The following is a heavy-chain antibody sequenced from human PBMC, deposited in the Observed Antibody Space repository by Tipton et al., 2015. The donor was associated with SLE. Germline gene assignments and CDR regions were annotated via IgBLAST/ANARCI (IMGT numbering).Heavy chain of an antibody. CDR1: GGSISSSSSYY. CDR2: INHRGST. D-gene: IGHD5-12*01. Sequence: TLSLTCAVYGGSISSSSSYYWAWIRQPPGKGVEWIGEINHRGSTNYNPSLTTRVTISVDTSKNQFSLRLSSVTAADTAVYYCARGVSGTVAEDWGQGTLVTVSS. J-gene: IGHJ1*01. CDR3: ARGVSGTVAED. V-gene: IGHV4-34*01.